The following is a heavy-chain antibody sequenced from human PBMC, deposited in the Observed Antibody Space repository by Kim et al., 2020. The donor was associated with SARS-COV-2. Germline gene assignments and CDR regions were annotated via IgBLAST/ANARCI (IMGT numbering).Heavy chain of an antibody. V-gene: IGHV3-48*04. J-gene: IGHJ4*02. Sequence: IYYAGYMKSRVTISRDHAKGSRFLQMSSLRVEDTAMYYCARTSALSDFDYWGQGTLVTVSS. CDR2: I. CDR3: ARTSALSDFDY.